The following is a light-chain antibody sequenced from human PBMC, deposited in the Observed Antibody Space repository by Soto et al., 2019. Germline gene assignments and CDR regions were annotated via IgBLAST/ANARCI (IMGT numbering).Light chain of an antibody. CDR1: SSDVGGYNY. CDR2: DVS. J-gene: IGLJ1*01. Sequence: SVLTQPASVSRSPGQAITISCTGTSSDVGGYNYVSWYQQHPGKAPKLMIYDVSNRPSGVSNRFSGSKSGNTASLTISGLQAEDEADYYCSSYTSSSTRVFGTGTKVTVL. V-gene: IGLV2-14*01. CDR3: SSYTSSSTRV.